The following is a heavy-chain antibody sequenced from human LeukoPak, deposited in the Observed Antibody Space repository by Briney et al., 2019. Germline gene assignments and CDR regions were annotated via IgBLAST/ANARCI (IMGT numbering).Heavy chain of an antibody. D-gene: IGHD1-1*01. V-gene: IGHV4-4*07. J-gene: IGHJ5*02. CDR3: ARLGGTNWDNWFDP. CDR2: VYPTGST. CDR1: GASISSDY. Sequence: PSETLSLTCTVSGASISSDYWSWLRQPAGKGLEWIGRVYPTGSTNFSPSLKNRVTMSIDTSKNQFSLNLSSVTAADTAVYYCARLGGTNWDNWFDPWGEGTLVTVSS.